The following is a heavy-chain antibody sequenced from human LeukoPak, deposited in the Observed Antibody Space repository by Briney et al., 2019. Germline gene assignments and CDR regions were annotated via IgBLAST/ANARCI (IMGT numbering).Heavy chain of an antibody. CDR3: ARGPNQYGSGSFDS. V-gene: IGHV1-2*02. D-gene: IGHD3-10*01. Sequence: ASVKVSCKASGYTFTGYYMHWVRQAPGQGLEWMGWINPNSGGTNYAQKFQGRVTMTRDTSTSTVYMELSSLRSEGTAVYYCARGPNQYGSGSFDSWGQGTLVTVSS. CDR2: INPNSGGT. J-gene: IGHJ4*02. CDR1: GYTFTGYY.